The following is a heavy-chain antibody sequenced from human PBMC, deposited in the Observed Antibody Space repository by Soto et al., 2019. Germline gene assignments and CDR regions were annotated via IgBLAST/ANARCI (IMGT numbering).Heavy chain of an antibody. Sequence: GSLRLSCVDSTSNLKNYAMAWVRQAPGKGLEWVSALTDTGGSTYYAASVKGRFTISRDNSRNTLFLQMDRLRVDDTAVYYCAKIKGAITFLHFDTWGQGTLVTVSS. CDR3: AKIKGAITFLHFDT. CDR1: TSNLKNYA. D-gene: IGHD3-16*01. J-gene: IGHJ4*02. CDR2: LTDTGGST. V-gene: IGHV3-23*01.